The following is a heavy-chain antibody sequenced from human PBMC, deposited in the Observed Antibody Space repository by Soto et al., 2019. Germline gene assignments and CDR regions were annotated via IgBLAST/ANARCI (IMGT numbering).Heavy chain of an antibody. D-gene: IGHD2-21*01. Sequence: GGSLRLSCAASGFSFSDSAIQWVRRASGKGLEWVGRIRSKANDYATAYAASVKGRFTISRDDSKNTAYLQMNSLKTEDTAVYYCVRHVGETYFDYWGQGTLVTVSS. J-gene: IGHJ4*02. CDR2: IRSKANDYAT. CDR3: VRHVGETYFDY. V-gene: IGHV3-73*01. CDR1: GFSFSDSA.